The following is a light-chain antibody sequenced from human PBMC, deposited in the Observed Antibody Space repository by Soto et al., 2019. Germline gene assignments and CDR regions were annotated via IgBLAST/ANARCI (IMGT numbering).Light chain of an antibody. V-gene: IGKV3-20*01. Sequence: EIVLTQSPATLSLSPGERATLSCRASQSVSSSYLAWYQQKPGQAPRLLIYGASSRATGIPDRFSGSGSGTDFTLTISRLEPEDFAVYYCQQYGSSSWTFGQGTKGDIK. J-gene: IGKJ1*01. CDR3: QQYGSSSWT. CDR2: GAS. CDR1: QSVSSSY.